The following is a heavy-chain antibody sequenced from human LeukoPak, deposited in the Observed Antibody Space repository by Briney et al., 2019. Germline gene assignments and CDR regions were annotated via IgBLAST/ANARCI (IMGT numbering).Heavy chain of an antibody. CDR1: GFTFSSYW. J-gene: IGHJ6*03. CDR2: INSDGSST. V-gene: IGHV3-74*01. CDR3: AREGTGYYYYMDV. Sequence: GGSLRLSCAASGFTFSSYWMHWVRQAPGKGLVWVSRINSDGSSTSYADSVKGRSTISRDNAKNTLYLQMNSLRAEDTAVYYCAREGTGYYYYMDVWGKGTTVTVSS.